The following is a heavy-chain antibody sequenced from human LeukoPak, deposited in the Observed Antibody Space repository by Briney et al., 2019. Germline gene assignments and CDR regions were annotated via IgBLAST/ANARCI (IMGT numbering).Heavy chain of an antibody. V-gene: IGHV3-11*05. CDR1: GFTFSDYY. Sequence: GGSLRLSCAASGFTFSDYYMSWIRQAPGKGLEWISYISASGRDTYYADSVKGRFTTSRDNAKNTLYLQMDSLRAEDTAVYYCAKDQWGFADPTKLYWGQGTLVTVSS. D-gene: IGHD3-10*01. CDR3: AKDQWGFADPTKLY. J-gene: IGHJ4*02. CDR2: ISASGRDT.